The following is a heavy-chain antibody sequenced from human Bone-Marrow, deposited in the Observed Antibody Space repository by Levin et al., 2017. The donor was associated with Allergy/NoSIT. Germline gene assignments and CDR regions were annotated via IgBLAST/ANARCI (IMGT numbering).Heavy chain of an antibody. CDR3: ARDQGGATFSYGMDV. CDR1: GFTFSDFS. V-gene: IGHV3-21*01. J-gene: IGHJ6*02. Sequence: ETLSLTCAASGFTFSDFSMNWVRQAPGKGLEWVSSISTTSDFIDYADSVEGRFTISRDNAKNSLYLQMNSLTAEDTAVYFCARDQGGATFSYGMDVWGQGTTVTVSS. D-gene: IGHD1-26*01. CDR2: ISTTSDFI.